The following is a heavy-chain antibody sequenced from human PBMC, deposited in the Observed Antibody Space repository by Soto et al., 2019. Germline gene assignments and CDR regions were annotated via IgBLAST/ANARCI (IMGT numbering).Heavy chain of an antibody. J-gene: IGHJ4*02. V-gene: IGHV1-8*01. CDR3: ARTYYDFWSGYYTPIFDY. CDR1: GYTFTSYD. Sequence: ASVKVSCKASGYTFTSYDINWVRQATGQGLEWMGWMNPNSGNTGYAQKFQGRVTMTRNTSISTAYMELSSLRSADTAVYYCARTYYDFWSGYYTPIFDYWGQGTLVTVSS. D-gene: IGHD3-3*01. CDR2: MNPNSGNT.